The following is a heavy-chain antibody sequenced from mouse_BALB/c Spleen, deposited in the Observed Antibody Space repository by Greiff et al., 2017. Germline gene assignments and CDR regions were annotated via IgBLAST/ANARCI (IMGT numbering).Heavy chain of an antibody. CDR1: GFNIKDTY. CDR2: IDPANGNT. J-gene: IGHJ4*01. CDR3: AREGYGNYVGVDY. D-gene: IGHD2-10*02. Sequence: EVQLQQSGAELVKPGASVKLSCTASGFNIKDTYMHWVKQRPEQGLEWIGRIDPANGNTKYDPKFQGKATITADTSSNTAYLQLSILTSEDTAVYYCAREGYGNYVGVDYWGQGTSVTVSS. V-gene: IGHV14-3*02.